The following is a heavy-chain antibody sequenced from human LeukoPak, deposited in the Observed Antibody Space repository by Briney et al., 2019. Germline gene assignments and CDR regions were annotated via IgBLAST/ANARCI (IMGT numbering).Heavy chain of an antibody. CDR3: ARGGSYLSAFDI. Sequence: GGSLRLSCAASGFTFSSDYMTWVRQAPGKGLEWVSIIYSGGSTFYADSVKGRFTISRDNSKNTLYLQMNSLRAEDTAVYYCARGGSYLSAFDIWGQGTMVTVSS. V-gene: IGHV3-53*01. D-gene: IGHD1-26*01. J-gene: IGHJ3*02. CDR2: IYSGGST. CDR1: GFTFSSDY.